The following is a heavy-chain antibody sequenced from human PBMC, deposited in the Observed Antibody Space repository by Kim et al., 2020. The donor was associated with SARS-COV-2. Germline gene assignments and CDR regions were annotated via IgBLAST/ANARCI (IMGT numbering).Heavy chain of an antibody. CDR3: ARDHPRGIVDAFDI. V-gene: IGHV1-69*01. J-gene: IGHJ3*02. D-gene: IGHD1-26*01. Sequence: AQKFQGRVTITADESTSTAYMELSSLRSEDTAVYYCARDHPRGIVDAFDIWGQGTMVTVSS.